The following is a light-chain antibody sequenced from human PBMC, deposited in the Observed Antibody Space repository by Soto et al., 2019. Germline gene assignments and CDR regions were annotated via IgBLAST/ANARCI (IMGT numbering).Light chain of an antibody. J-gene: IGKJ5*01. CDR2: GAS. CDR3: QQYNKWPPIT. CDR1: QSVSSNY. Sequence: EIVLTQSPGTLSLSPGERATLSCRASQSVSSNYLAEYQQKPGLAPRLLIYGASSRATGIPDRFSGSGSGTDFTLTISRLEPEDFAMYYCQQYNKWPPITFGQGTRLEI. V-gene: IGKV3-20*01.